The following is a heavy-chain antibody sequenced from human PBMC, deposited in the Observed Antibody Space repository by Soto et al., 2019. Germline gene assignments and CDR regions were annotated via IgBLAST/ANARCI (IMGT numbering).Heavy chain of an antibody. D-gene: IGHD3-10*01. V-gene: IGHV3-23*01. Sequence: GGSLRLSCAASGFTFSSYAMSWVRQAPGKGLEWVSAISGSGGSTYYADSVKGRFTISRDNSKNTLYLQMNSLRAEDTAVYYCAKLGRFGELLYAFYYYYYMDVWGKGTTVTVSS. CDR1: GFTFSSYA. CDR2: ISGSGGST. CDR3: AKLGRFGELLYAFYYYYYMDV. J-gene: IGHJ6*03.